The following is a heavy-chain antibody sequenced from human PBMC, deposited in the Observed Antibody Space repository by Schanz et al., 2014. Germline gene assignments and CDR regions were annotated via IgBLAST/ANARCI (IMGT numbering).Heavy chain of an antibody. D-gene: IGHD5-12*01. CDR1: GGSISSGSYY. CDR3: ARDTKWRLDL. CDR2: VYTSGST. Sequence: QVQLQESGPGLVKPSQTLSLTCSVSGGSISSGSYYWNWIRQPAGKGLEWIGRVYTSGSTNYNPSLKSRVPISLDTSKNQFSLTLTSLTAADTAVYYCARDTKWRLDLWGRGTLVTVSS. J-gene: IGHJ2*01. V-gene: IGHV4-61*02.